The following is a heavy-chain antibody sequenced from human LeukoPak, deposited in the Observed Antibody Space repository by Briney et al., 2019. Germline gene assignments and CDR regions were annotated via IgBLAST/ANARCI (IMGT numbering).Heavy chain of an antibody. V-gene: IGHV4-34*01. J-gene: IGHJ5*02. CDR3: ARREVPSSASWFDP. CDR1: GGSFSGYY. D-gene: IGHD3-22*01. Sequence: SETLSLTCAVYGGSFSGYYWSWIRQPPGKGLEWIGEINHSGSTNYNPSLKSRVTISVDTSKNQFSLKLSSVTAADTAVYYCARREVPSSASWFDPWGQGTLVTVSS. CDR2: INHSGST.